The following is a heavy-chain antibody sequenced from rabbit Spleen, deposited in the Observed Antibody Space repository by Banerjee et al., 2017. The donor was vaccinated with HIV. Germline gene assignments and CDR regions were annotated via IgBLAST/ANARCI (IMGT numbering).Heavy chain of an antibody. D-gene: IGHD1-1*01. CDR1: GFTISGYW. J-gene: IGHJ4*01. CDR2: IYPITETT. CDR3: AREDVGGSVSL. V-gene: IGHV1S7*01. Sequence: QLEEPGGRLVQPGGSLTLSCKAFGFTISGYWMNWVRQAPGKGLEWIGIIYPITETTYYANWVNGRFTISSDNAQNTVDLQMNSLTAADTATYTCAREDVGGSVSLWGQGTLVTVS.